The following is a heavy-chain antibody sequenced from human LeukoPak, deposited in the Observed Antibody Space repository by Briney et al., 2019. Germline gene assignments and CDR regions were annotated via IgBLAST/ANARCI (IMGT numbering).Heavy chain of an antibody. V-gene: IGHV3-7*01. CDR3: ARDGDGYFY. CDR2: IKEDGSED. J-gene: IGHJ4*02. CDR1: GFTFSKSW. Sequence: PGGSLRLSCAASGFTFSKSWMSWVRQAPGKGLEWVANIKEDGSEDYYVDSVKGRFIISRDNAKNSLHLQMNSLRAEDTGVYYCARDGDGYFYWGQGTLVTVSS. D-gene: IGHD2-21*01.